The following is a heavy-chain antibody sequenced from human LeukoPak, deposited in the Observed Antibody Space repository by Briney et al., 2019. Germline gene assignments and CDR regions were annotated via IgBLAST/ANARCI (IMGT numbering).Heavy chain of an antibody. CDR1: GGSFSGYY. J-gene: IGHJ5*02. V-gene: IGHV4-34*01. D-gene: IGHD6-25*01. CDR2: INHSGST. CDR3: ARQSTIAAARIDP. Sequence: SETLSLTCAVYGGSFSGYYWSWIRQPPGKGLEWIGEINHSGSTNYNPSLKSRVTVSVDTSKNQFSLKLSSVTAADTAVYYCARQSTIAAARIDPWGQGTLVTVSS.